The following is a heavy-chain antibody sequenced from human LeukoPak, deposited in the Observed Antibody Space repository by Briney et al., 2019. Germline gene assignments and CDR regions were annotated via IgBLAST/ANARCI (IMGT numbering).Heavy chain of an antibody. D-gene: IGHD5-18*01. CDR1: GYTFTGYY. J-gene: IGHJ6*02. V-gene: IGHV1-46*01. Sequence: GASVKVSCKASGYTFTGYYMHWVRQAPGQGLEWMGIINPSGGSTSYAQKFQGRVTMTRDTSTSTVYMELSSLRSEDTAVYYCARNTVTTTSGYSYSRGYYGMDVWGQGTTVTVSS. CDR2: INPSGGST. CDR3: ARNTVTTTSGYSYSRGYYGMDV.